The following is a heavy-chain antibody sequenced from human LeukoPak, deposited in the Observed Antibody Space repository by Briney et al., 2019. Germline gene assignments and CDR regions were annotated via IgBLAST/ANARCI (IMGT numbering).Heavy chain of an antibody. CDR3: ARAPGRYYYYYMDV. Sequence: GGSLRLSCAASGFTVSSSYMSWVRQAPGKGLEWVSVIYSGGSTYYADSVKGRFTISRDNSKNTLYLQMNSLRAEDTAVYYCARAPGRYYYYYMDVWGKGTTVTVSS. V-gene: IGHV3-53*01. CDR2: IYSGGST. CDR1: GFTVSSSY. J-gene: IGHJ6*03.